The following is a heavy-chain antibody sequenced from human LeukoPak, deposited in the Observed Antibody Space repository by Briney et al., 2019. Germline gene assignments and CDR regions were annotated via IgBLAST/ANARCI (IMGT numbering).Heavy chain of an antibody. CDR3: ARHGGGSPTGGRWYFDL. V-gene: IGHV4-59*08. J-gene: IGHJ2*01. CDR1: GGSISSYY. CDR2: IYYSGST. Sequence: PSETLSLTCTVSGGSISSYYWSWTRQPPGKGLEWIGYIYYSGSTNYNPSLKSRVTISVDTSKNQFSLKLSSVTAADTAVYYCARHGGGSPTGGRWYFDLWGRGTLVTVSS. D-gene: IGHD2-15*01.